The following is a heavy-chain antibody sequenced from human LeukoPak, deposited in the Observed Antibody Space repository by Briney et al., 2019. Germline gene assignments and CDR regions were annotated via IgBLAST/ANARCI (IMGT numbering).Heavy chain of an antibody. D-gene: IGHD5-18*01. CDR3: ARAGDNTTMVTQ. V-gene: IGHV3-21*01. CDR2: ISSGSNYI. CDR1: GFSFSSYG. J-gene: IGHJ4*02. Sequence: GGSLRLSCAVSGFSFSSYGINLVRQAPGKGLEWVSFISSGSNYIYYADSVKGRFTISRDNAMNSLYLQMNSLRAEDTAVYYCARAGDNTTMVTQWGQGTLVTVSS.